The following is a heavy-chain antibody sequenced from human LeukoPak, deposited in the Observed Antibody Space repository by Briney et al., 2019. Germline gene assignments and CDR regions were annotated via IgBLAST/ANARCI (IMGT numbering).Heavy chain of an antibody. D-gene: IGHD3-22*01. V-gene: IGHV4-30-4*01. CDR3: AGGGGAHYDSSGYYYVDLPGTVDY. CDR1: GGSISSGDYY. CDR2: IYYSGST. Sequence: PQTLSLTCTVSGGSISSGDYYWSWIRQPPGKGLEWIGYIYYSGSTYYNPSLKSRVTISIDTSKNQFSLKLSSVTAADTAVYYCAGGGGAHYDSSGYYYVDLPGTVDYWGQGTLVTVSS. J-gene: IGHJ4*02.